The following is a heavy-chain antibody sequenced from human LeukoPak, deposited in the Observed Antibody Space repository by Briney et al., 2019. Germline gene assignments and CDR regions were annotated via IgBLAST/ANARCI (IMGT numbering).Heavy chain of an antibody. D-gene: IGHD5-24*01. V-gene: IGHV3-23*01. CDR2: ISGSGGST. CDR3: AKVDTAGGWLQSMGYYMDV. J-gene: IGHJ6*03. CDR1: GFTFSSYA. Sequence: GGSLRLSCAASGFTFSSYAMSWVRQAPGKGLEWVSAISGSGGSTYYADSVKGRFTISRDNSKNTLYLQMNSLRAEDTAVYYCAKVDTAGGWLQSMGYYMDVWGKGTTVTVFS.